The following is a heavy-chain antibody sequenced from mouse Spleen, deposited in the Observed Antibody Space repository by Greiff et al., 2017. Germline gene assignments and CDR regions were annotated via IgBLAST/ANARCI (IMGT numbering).Heavy chain of an antibody. CDR1: GYTFTDHT. J-gene: IGHJ3*01. CDR3: ARRDWEEAWFAY. V-gene: IGHV1-78*01. D-gene: IGHD4-1*01. CDR2: IYPRDGST. Sequence: QVQLQQSDAELVKPGASVKISCKVSGYTFTDHTIHWMKQRPEQGLEWIGYIYPRDGSTKYNEKFKGKATLTVDTSSSTAYMQLSSLTSEDSAVYYCARRDWEEAWFAYWGQGTLVTVSA.